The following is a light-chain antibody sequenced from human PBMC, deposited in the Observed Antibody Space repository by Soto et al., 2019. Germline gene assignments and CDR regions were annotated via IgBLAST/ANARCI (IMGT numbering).Light chain of an antibody. Sequence: DIQMTQSPSSLSASVGDRVTITCRASQGIRSDLGWYQQKPGKAPRRLIYGASSLQGGVPSRFTGSGSGTESTLTISSLQPEEFATYYCLQHHAYPQTFGQGTKVE. CDR2: GAS. V-gene: IGKV1-17*01. J-gene: IGKJ1*01. CDR3: LQHHAYPQT. CDR1: QGIRSD.